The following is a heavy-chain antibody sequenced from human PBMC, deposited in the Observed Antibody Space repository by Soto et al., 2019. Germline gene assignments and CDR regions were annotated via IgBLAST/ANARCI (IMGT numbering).Heavy chain of an antibody. Sequence: QVQLQESGPGLVKPSETLSLTCTVSGGSISSYYWSWIRQPPGKGLEWIGYIYYSGSTNYNPTLKSRVTISVDTSKNQFSLKLSSVAAADTAVYYCAAGNYYYGSGSYPLGYWGQGTLVTVSS. D-gene: IGHD3-10*01. CDR2: IYYSGST. J-gene: IGHJ4*02. CDR3: AAGNYYYGSGSYPLGY. CDR1: GGSISSYY. V-gene: IGHV4-59*08.